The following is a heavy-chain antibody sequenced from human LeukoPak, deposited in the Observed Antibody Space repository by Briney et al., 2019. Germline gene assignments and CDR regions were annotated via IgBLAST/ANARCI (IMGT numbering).Heavy chain of an antibody. J-gene: IGHJ5*02. Sequence: SETLSLTCTVSGGSISSYYWSWIRQPPGKGLEWIGYIYYSGSTYYNPSLKSRVTISVDTSKNQFSLKLSSVTAADTAVYYCARGQARLSWFDPWGQGTLVTVSS. CDR1: GGSISSYY. CDR2: IYYSGST. V-gene: IGHV4-59*08. CDR3: ARGQARLSWFDP. D-gene: IGHD6-19*01.